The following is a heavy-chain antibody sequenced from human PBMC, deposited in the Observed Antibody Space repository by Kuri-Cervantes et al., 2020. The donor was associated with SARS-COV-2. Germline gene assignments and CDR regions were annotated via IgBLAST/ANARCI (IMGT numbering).Heavy chain of an antibody. Sequence: GESLKISCAASGFGFSYYWMSWVRQAPGKGLEWVANINHYGAEKYYVDSVKGRFIISRDNAKNSLYLQMNSLRAEDTALYYCARESSESDDALDLWGQGTLVTVSS. CDR3: ARESSESDDALDL. D-gene: IGHD3-10*01. CDR2: INHYGAEK. V-gene: IGHV3-7*03. J-gene: IGHJ3*01. CDR1: GFGFSYYW.